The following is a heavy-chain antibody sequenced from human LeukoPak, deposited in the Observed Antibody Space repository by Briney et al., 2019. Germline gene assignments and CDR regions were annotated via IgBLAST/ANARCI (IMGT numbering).Heavy chain of an antibody. CDR3: ARGVRPVAMRNYFDY. Sequence: GGSLRLSCAASGFTFSSYWMSWVRQAPGKGLEWVANINQDGSEKYYVDSVKGRFTISRDNAKNSLYPQMNSLRAEDTAVYYCARGVRPVAMRNYFDYWGQGTLVTVSS. CDR2: INQDGSEK. V-gene: IGHV3-7*03. J-gene: IGHJ4*02. CDR1: GFTFSSYW. D-gene: IGHD2-2*01.